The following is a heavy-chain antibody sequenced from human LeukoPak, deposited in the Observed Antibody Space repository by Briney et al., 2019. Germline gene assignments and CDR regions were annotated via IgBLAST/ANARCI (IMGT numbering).Heavy chain of an antibody. CDR2: ISGSGGST. CDR1: GFTFSSYA. Sequence: GGSLRLSCAASGFTFSSYAMSWVRQAPGKGLEWVSAISGSGGSTYFADSVKGRFTISRDNSKNTLYLQMNSLRAEDAAVYYCAKTSGYRRFDPWGQGTLVTVSS. D-gene: IGHD5-12*01. CDR3: AKTSGYRRFDP. J-gene: IGHJ5*02. V-gene: IGHV3-23*01.